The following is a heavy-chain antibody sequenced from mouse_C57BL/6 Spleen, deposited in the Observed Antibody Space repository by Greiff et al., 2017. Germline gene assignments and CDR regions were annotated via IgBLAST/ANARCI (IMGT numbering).Heavy chain of an antibody. CDR3: VYGSSYYWYVDV. D-gene: IGHD1-1*01. J-gene: IGHJ1*03. V-gene: IGHV3-6*01. CDR2: ISYDGSN. Sequence: DVKLQESGPGLVKPSQSLSLTCSVTGYSITSGYYWNWVRQFPGNKLEWMGYISYDGSNNYNPSLKNRNSITRDTSKNQFFLKLNSVTTEDTATYYCVYGSSYYWYVDVWGTGTTVTVSS. CDR1: GYSITSGYY.